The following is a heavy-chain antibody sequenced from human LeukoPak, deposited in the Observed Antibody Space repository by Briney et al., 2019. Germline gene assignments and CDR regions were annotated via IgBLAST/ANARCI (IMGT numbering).Heavy chain of an antibody. CDR2: ISAYNGNT. V-gene: IGHV1-18*01. J-gene: IGHJ4*02. CDR1: GYTFTSYG. CDR3: ARLPDFWSGYYTEPFDY. Sequence: GASVKVSCKASGYTFTSYGISWVRQAPGQGLEWMGWISAYNGNTNYAQKLQGRVTMTTDTSTSTAYMELRSLRSDDTAVYYCARLPDFWSGYYTEPFDYWGQGTLVTVSS. D-gene: IGHD3-3*01.